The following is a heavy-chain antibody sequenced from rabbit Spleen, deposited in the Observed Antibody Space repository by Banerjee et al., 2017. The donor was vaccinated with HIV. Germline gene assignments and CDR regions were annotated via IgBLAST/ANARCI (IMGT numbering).Heavy chain of an antibody. CDR3: ARNYVNAFDP. J-gene: IGHJ2*01. V-gene: IGHV1S40*01. Sequence: QSLEESGGDLVKPGASLTLTCTASGFSFSGSYWICWVRQAPGKGLEWIACIDTNDGDTDYANWPKGRFTISKTSSTTVTLQMTSLTAADTATYFCARNYVNAFDPWGQGTLVTVS. CDR1: GFSFSGSYW. CDR2: IDTNDGDT. D-gene: IGHD1-1*01.